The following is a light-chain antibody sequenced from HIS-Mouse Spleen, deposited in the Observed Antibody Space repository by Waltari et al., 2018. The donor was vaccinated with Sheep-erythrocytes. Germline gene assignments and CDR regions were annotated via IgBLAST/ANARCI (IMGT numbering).Light chain of an antibody. CDR3: CSYAGSYNHV. CDR2: DVS. V-gene: IGLV2-11*01. J-gene: IGLJ1*01. Sequence: QSALTQPRSVSGSPGQSVTISCTGTSSDVGGYNYVSWYQQHPGKAPKLMIYDVSKRPSGLPDRFSGSKSGTPASLTISGLQAEDEADYYCCSYAGSYNHVFATGTKVTVL. CDR1: SSDVGGYNY.